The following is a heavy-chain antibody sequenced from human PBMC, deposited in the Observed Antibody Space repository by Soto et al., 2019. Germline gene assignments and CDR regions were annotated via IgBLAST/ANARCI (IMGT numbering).Heavy chain of an antibody. CDR2: IYYSGST. CDR3: ARDRLITGTNYYYYYGMDV. J-gene: IGHJ6*02. D-gene: IGHD1-7*01. V-gene: IGHV4-61*01. Sequence: SETLSLTCTVSGGSVSSGSYYWSRIRQPPGKGLEWIGYIYYSGSTNYNPSLKSRVTISVDTSKNQFSLKLSSVTAADTAVYYCARDRLITGTNYYYYYGMDVWGQGTTVTVSS. CDR1: GGSVSSGSYY.